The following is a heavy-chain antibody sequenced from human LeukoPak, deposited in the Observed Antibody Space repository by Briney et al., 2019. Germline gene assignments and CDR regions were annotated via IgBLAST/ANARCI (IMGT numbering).Heavy chain of an antibody. D-gene: IGHD5-18*01. CDR1: CGSISSYY. J-gene: IGHJ6*02. CDR3: ARLRYSYGYGMDV. V-gene: IGHV4-59*08. Sequence: SETLSLTCTVSCGSISSYYWSWIRQPPGKGLEGIGYIYYSGSTNYNPSLKSRVTISVDTSKNQFSLKLSSVTAADTAVYYCARLRYSYGYGMDVWGQGTTVTVSS. CDR2: IYYSGST.